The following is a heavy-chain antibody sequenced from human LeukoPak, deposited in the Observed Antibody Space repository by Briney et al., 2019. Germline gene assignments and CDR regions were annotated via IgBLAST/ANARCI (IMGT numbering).Heavy chain of an antibody. D-gene: IGHD4-17*01. CDR1: GGSTSTSSYY. Sequence: PSETLSLTCTVSGGSTSTSSYYWGWIRQSPGKGLEWIGEINHSGSTNYNPSLKSRVTISVDTSKNQFSLKLSSVTAADTAVYYCARGVSGDWGQGTTVTVSS. CDR3: ARGVSGD. CDR2: INHSGST. V-gene: IGHV4-39*07. J-gene: IGHJ6*02.